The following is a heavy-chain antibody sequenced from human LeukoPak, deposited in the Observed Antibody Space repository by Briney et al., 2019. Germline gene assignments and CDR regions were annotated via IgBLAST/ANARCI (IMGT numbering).Heavy chain of an antibody. CDR2: VNHSGTA. V-gene: IGHV4-34*01. CDR1: GGSFSGYY. CDR3: ASLNPFSGRRNAFDI. J-gene: IGHJ3*02. D-gene: IGHD1-26*01. Sequence: SETLSLTCAVHGGSFSGYYWSWIRQSPGQGLEWIGEVNHSGTARYNPSLESRVTISVDTSKSQSSLNVYFVTAADTAVYYCASLNPFSGRRNAFDIWGQGAMVTVSS.